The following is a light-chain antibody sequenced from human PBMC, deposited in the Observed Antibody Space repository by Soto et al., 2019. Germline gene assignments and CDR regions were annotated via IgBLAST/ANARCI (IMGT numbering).Light chain of an antibody. J-gene: IGKJ3*01. V-gene: IGKV3-15*01. Sequence: EIVMTQSPATLSVSPGERATLSCRASQTISSNLAWYQQKPGQAPRLLIYRASARATGIPARFTGSGSGTEFTLTISSLQSEDFGVYYCQQYHNWPPITFGPGTRWIS. CDR3: QQYHNWPPIT. CDR2: RAS. CDR1: QTISSN.